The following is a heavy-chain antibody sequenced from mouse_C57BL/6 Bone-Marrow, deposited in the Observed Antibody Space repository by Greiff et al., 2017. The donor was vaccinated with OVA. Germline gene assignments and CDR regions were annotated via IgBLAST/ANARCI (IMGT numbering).Heavy chain of an antibody. CDR3: ARSLYGKVDY. Sequence: VQLLQPGAELVKPGASVKLSCKASGYTFTSYWMPWVQQRPGQGLEWIGMIHPNSGSTNYPEKFKSKATLTVDKSSSTAYMQLSSLTSEDAAVYYCARSLYGKVDYWGQGTTLTVSS. CDR2: IHPNSGST. D-gene: IGHD2-1*01. V-gene: IGHV1-64*01. J-gene: IGHJ2*01. CDR1: GYTFTSYW.